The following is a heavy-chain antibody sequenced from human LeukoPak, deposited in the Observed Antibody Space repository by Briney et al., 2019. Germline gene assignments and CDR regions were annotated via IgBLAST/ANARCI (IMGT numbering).Heavy chain of an antibody. CDR3: AKGYGESHFVP. J-gene: IGHJ5*02. CDR1: GFTFRSFG. CDR2: IRFDGSNQ. D-gene: IGHD5-18*01. Sequence: GGSLRLSCAASGFTFRSFGMHFVRQAPGKGLEWVAFIRFDGSNQYYTDSVKGRFTISRDNSNNTLFLQMNNLRGDDTAVYLRAKGYGESHFVPWGQGTLVTVSS. V-gene: IGHV3-30*02.